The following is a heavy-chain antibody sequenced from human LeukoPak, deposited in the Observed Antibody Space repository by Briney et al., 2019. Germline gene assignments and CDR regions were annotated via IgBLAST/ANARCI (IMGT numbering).Heavy chain of an antibody. D-gene: IGHD6-19*01. V-gene: IGHV3-53*01. Sequence: GGSLRLSCVASGFTVSSFYMSWVRQAPGKGLEWVSVIYSGGSTYYADSVKGRFTISRDNSKNTLYLQMNSLRAEDTAVYYCATRDSQSSGWYHYYYGMDVWGQGTTVTVSS. CDR1: GFTVSSFY. CDR3: ATRDSQSSGWYHYYYGMDV. J-gene: IGHJ6*02. CDR2: IYSGGST.